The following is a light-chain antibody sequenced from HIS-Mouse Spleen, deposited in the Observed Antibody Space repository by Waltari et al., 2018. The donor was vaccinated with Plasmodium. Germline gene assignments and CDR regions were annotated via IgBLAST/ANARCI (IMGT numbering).Light chain of an antibody. CDR1: QSVSSN. V-gene: IGKV3-15*01. CDR2: GAS. CDR3: QQYNNSSFP. Sequence: EIVMTQSPATLSVSPGERATLSCRASQSVSSNLAWYQQKPGQAPRLLIYGASTRATGIPARFSGSGSGTEFTLTISSLQSEDFAVYSCQQYNNSSFPFGP. J-gene: IGKJ3*01.